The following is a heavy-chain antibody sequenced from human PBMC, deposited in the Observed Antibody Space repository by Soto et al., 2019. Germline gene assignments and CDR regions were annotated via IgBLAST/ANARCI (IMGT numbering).Heavy chain of an antibody. CDR2: IYYSGST. J-gene: IGHJ3*02. CDR3: ARGRYSRGWAGDAFDI. Sequence: SETLSLTCTVSGGSFSSGGYYWSWIRQHPGKGLEWIGYIYYSGSTYYNPSLKSRVTISVDTSNNQFSLKLSSVTAADTAVYYCARGRYSRGWAGDAFDIWGQGTMVTVSS. V-gene: IGHV4-31*03. CDR1: GGSFSSGGYY. D-gene: IGHD6-19*01.